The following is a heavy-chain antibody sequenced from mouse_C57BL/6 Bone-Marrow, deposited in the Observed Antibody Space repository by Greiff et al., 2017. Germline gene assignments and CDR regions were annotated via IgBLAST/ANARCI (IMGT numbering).Heavy chain of an antibody. CDR3: ARGAYYSNPYWYFDV. J-gene: IGHJ1*03. Sequence: VKLQQSGPELVKPGASVKISCKASGYTFTDYYINWVKQRPGQGLEWIGWIFPGSGSTYYNEKFKGKATLTVDKSSSTAYMLLSSLTSEDSAVYFCARGAYYSNPYWYFDVWGTGTTVTVSS. CDR2: IFPGSGST. D-gene: IGHD2-5*01. CDR1: GYTFTDYY. V-gene: IGHV1-75*01.